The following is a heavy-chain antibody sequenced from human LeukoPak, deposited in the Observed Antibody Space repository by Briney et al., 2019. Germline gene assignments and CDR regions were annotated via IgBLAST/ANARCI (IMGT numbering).Heavy chain of an antibody. V-gene: IGHV4-30-4*01. CDR3: ARGTTMVRGVTDYFDY. D-gene: IGHD3-10*01. Sequence: PSETLSLTCTVSGGSISRGDYYWSWIRQPPGKGLEGIGDIYYSGSTYYNPSLKSRVTISVDTSKNQFSLKLSSVTAADTAVYYCARGTTMVRGVTDYFDYWGQGTLVTVSS. CDR2: IYYSGST. CDR1: GGSISRGDYY. J-gene: IGHJ4*02.